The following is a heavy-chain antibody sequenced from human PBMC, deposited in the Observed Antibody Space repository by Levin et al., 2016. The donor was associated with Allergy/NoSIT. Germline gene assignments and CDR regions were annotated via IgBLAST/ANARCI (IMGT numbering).Heavy chain of an antibody. CDR3: VRQDMVRGDSRTFDY. CDR2: IYHSGST. CDR1: GGSVSSSSCY. D-gene: IGHD3-10*01. Sequence: SETLSLTCTVSGGSVSSSSCYWGWIRQPPGKGLEWSGSIYHSGSTYYNPSFKSRVTISVDTSRNQFSLKLSSVTAADTAVYYCVRQDMVRGDSRTFDYWGQGILVTVSS. J-gene: IGHJ4*02. V-gene: IGHV4-39*01.